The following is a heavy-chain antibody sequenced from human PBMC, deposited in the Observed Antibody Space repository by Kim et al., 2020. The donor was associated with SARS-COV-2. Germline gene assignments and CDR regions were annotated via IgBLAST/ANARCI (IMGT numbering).Heavy chain of an antibody. Sequence: EDGETIYAQKFQGRVTMTEDTSTDTAYMELSSLRSEDTAVYYCATEGFNYWGQGTLVTVSS. V-gene: IGHV1-24*01. J-gene: IGHJ4*02. CDR3: ATEGFNY. CDR2: EDGET.